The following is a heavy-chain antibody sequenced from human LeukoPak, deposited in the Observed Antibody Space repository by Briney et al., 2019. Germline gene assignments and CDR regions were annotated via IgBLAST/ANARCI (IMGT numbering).Heavy chain of an antibody. D-gene: IGHD3-3*01. Sequence: PSGTLSLTCTVSGGSINSYYWSWIRQPPGKGLEWIGYIHYSGSTNYNPSLKSRVTISVDTSKNQFSLKLSSVTAADTAVYYCARQSYDFWSGYRGRGSYYFDYWGQGTLVTVSS. CDR3: ARQSYDFWSGYRGRGSYYFDY. CDR2: IHYSGST. CDR1: GGSINSYY. V-gene: IGHV4-59*08. J-gene: IGHJ4*02.